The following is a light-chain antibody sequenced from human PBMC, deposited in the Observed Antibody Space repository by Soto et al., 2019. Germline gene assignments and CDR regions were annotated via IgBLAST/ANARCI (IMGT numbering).Light chain of an antibody. CDR1: QSVWYDY. J-gene: IGKJ2*01. Sequence: EIVLTQSPGTLSLSPGERATLSCRASQSVWYDYLAWYQQKPGQAPRLLIYGASTRATGIPDRFSGSGSGAEFTLPISRLEPEDFAVYYCQQYGRSRTFGQGTKLEIK. V-gene: IGKV3-20*01. CDR2: GAS. CDR3: QQYGRSRT.